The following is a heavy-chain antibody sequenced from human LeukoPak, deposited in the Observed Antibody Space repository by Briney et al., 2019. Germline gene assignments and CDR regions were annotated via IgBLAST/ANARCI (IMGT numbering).Heavy chain of an antibody. V-gene: IGHV1-18*01. D-gene: IGHD5-24*01. CDR2: ISAYNGNT. Sequence: ASVKLSCKASGYTFTSYGISWVRQAPGQGLEWMGWISAYNGNTNYAQKLQGRVTMTTDTSTSTAYVELRSLRSDDTAVYYCARAGREMATIFHPRDYWGQGTLVTVSS. CDR1: GYTFTSYG. J-gene: IGHJ4*02. CDR3: ARAGREMATIFHPRDY.